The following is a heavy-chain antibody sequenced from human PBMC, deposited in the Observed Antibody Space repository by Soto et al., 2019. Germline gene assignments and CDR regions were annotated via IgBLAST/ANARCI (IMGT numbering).Heavy chain of an antibody. Sequence: QVQLVESGGGVVQPGRSLRLSCAASGFTFRSYGMHWVRQAPGKGLEWLAVISNDGAKKYLADSVKGRLTISRDNSRNTLYLQLNSLRAGDTAVYYCGTDTLACRGGDYPLYYYYGMDVWGQGTTVTVSS. CDR2: ISNDGAKK. D-gene: IGHD2-21*02. J-gene: IGHJ6*02. V-gene: IGHV3-30*03. CDR1: GFTFRSYG. CDR3: GTDTLACRGGDYPLYYYYGMDV.